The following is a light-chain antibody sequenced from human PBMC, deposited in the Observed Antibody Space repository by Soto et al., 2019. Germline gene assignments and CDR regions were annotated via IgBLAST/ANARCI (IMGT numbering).Light chain of an antibody. CDR3: QQYYGTPFT. V-gene: IGKV4-1*01. J-gene: IGKJ3*01. CDR1: QSVLYSSNNKNY. Sequence: DIVMTQSPDSLAVSLGERATINCKSSQSVLYSSNNKNYFAWYQQKPGQPPKPLIFWASTRESGVPDRFSGSGSGTDFTLTISGLRAEDVAVYYCQQYYGTPFTFGPGTKVELK. CDR2: WAS.